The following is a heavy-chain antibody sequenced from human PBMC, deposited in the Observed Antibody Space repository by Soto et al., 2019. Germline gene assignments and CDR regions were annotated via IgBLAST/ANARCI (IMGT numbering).Heavy chain of an antibody. CDR3: VGNRYYSLDV. Sequence: SETLSLTCAVSGDSISGSRWWSWVRQSPGKGLDWSGQVYRTGTTRYNPSLKSRVTISVDTSRNHFSLNLNSLTAADTAVYHCVGNRYYSLDVWGQGTTVTVSS. CDR2: VYRTGTT. CDR1: GDSISGSRW. V-gene: IGHV4-4*02. J-gene: IGHJ6*02.